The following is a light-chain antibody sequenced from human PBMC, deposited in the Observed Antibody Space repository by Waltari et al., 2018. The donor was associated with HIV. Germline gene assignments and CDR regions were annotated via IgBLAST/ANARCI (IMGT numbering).Light chain of an antibody. CDR1: SSNIGNNY. CDR2: DNK. CDR3: GTWDSSLSADV. Sequence: QSVLTQPPSVSAAPGQKVTISCSGSSSNIGNNYVSWYQQLPGKAPKLLIYDNKKRPSGNPDRLSGSKSGTSATLGITGLQTGDEADYYCGTWDSSLSADVFGGGTKLTVL. J-gene: IGLJ3*02. V-gene: IGLV1-51*01.